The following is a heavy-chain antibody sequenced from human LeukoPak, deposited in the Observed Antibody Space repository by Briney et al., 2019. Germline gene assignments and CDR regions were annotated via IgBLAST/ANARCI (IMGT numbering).Heavy chain of an antibody. CDR2: IKQDGSEK. Sequence: PGGSLRLSCAASGFTFSSYWMSWVRQAPGKGLEWVANIKQDGSEKYYVDSVKGRFTISRDNAKNSLYLQMNSLRAEDTAVYYCARGLVVVPAAMAKYYYYGMDVWGKGTTVTASS. J-gene: IGHJ6*04. V-gene: IGHV3-7*03. CDR1: GFTFSSYW. CDR3: ARGLVVVPAAMAKYYYYGMDV. D-gene: IGHD2-2*01.